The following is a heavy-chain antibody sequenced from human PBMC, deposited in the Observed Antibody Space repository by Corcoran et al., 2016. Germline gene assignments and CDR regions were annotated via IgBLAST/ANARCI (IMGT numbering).Heavy chain of an antibody. CDR3: AREGREGYNYDY. J-gene: IGHJ4*02. CDR1: GYTFTSYN. CDR2: MNPNSGNT. D-gene: IGHD5-12*01. V-gene: IGHV1-8*01. Sequence: QVHLVQSGAEVKKPGASVKVSCQASGYTFTSYNINWVRQATGQGLEWMGWMNPNSGNTGYAQKFPGGVTMTRENSISTDHMELSGLRAEDTAVYYCAREGREGYNYDYWGQGSLVTVSS.